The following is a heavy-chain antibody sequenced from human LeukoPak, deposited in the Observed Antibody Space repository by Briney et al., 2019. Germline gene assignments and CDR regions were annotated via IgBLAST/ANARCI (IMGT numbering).Heavy chain of an antibody. V-gene: IGHV4-30-4*01. D-gene: IGHD6-13*01. CDR2: IYYSGST. Sequence: SETLSLTCTVSGGSISSGDYYWSWIRQPPGKGLEWIGYIYYSGSTYYNPSLKSRVTISVDTSKNQFSLKLSSVTAADTAVYYCARTPYSSSWYFPYWGQGTLVTVSS. CDR3: ARTPYSSSWYFPY. J-gene: IGHJ4*02. CDR1: GGSISSGDYY.